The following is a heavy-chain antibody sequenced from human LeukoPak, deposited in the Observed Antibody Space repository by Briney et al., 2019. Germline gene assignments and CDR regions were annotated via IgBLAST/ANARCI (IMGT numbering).Heavy chain of an antibody. CDR3: AKDIVGSGYYPGFDY. J-gene: IGHJ4*02. CDR1: GFTFSSNS. Sequence: SGGSLRLSCAASGFTFSSNSMNWVRQAPGKGLEWVASISSSSRYIYYADSVKGRFTISRDNSKNSLYLQMNSLRAEDTALYYCAKDIVGSGYYPGFDYWGQGTLVTVSS. V-gene: IGHV3-21*04. D-gene: IGHD3-22*01. CDR2: ISSSSRYI.